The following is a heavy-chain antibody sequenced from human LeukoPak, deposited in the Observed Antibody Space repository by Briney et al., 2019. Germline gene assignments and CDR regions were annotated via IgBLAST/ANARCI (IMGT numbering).Heavy chain of an antibody. CDR2: ISYDGSNK. CDR1: GFTFSSYA. J-gene: IGHJ4*02. V-gene: IGHV3-30*04. Sequence: GGPLRLSCAASGFTFSSYAMHWVRQAPGKGLEWVAVISYDGSNKYYADSVKGRFTISRDNSKNTLYLQMNSLRAEDTAVYYCARDAYSSSWLDYWGQGTLVTVSS. D-gene: IGHD6-13*01. CDR3: ARDAYSSSWLDY.